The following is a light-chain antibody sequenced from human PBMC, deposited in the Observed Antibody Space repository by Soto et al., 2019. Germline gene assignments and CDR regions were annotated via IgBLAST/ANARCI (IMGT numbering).Light chain of an antibody. CDR2: GAS. Sequence: EVVMTQSPATLSVSPGESATLSCRASQSINNNLAWYQRNPGQAPRLLIYGASTRATGIPARFSGSGSGTEFTLTISSLQSEDFAVYFCQQYDNWPLTFGGGTKVDVK. J-gene: IGKJ4*01. V-gene: IGKV3-15*01. CDR3: QQYDNWPLT. CDR1: QSINNN.